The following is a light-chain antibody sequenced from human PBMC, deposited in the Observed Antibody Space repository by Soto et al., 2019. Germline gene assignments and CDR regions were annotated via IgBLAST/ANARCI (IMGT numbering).Light chain of an antibody. CDR1: SSDVCGYKY. CDR3: SSYTSYTSYV. Sequence: QSALTQPASVSGSPGQSIAISCTGTSSDVCGYKYVSWYQQYPGKAPKLMIYDVSNRPSGVPDRFSGSKSGNTASLTISGLQSEDEADYYCSSYTSYTSYVFGTGTKVTVL. J-gene: IGLJ1*01. CDR2: DVS. V-gene: IGLV2-14*01.